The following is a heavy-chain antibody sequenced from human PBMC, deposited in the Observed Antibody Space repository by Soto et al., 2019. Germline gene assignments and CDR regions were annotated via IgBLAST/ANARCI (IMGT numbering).Heavy chain of an antibody. D-gene: IGHD3-3*01. CDR3: GRQTSDAFWSGRKMHNWFDL. Sequence: VTLSLTCTVTGGSITSNSHYWGWIRQPPGKGLEWIGSIHHGGNSYYNLSLKSRVTISVDTSKNQLSLKLTSVTAADTAKFFCGRQTSDAFWSGRKMHNWFDLWGQGILVTVSS. CDR1: GGSITSNSHY. V-gene: IGHV4-39*01. CDR2: IHHGGNS. J-gene: IGHJ5*02.